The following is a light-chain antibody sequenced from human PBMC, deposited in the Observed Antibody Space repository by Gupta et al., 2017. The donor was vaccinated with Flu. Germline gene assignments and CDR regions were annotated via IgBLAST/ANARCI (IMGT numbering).Light chain of an antibody. CDR1: QSRLHSNGYNY. J-gene: IGKJ4*01. CDR2: LGS. CDR3: RQAVQIPLT. Sequence: DIVMTQSPLSLPVTPGEPASISCRSSQSRLHSNGYNYLDWYLQRPGQSPQLLIFLGSNRASGVPDRFSGSGSGTDFTLKISRVEAEDVGVYYCRQAVQIPLTFGGGTKVEIK. V-gene: IGKV2-28*01.